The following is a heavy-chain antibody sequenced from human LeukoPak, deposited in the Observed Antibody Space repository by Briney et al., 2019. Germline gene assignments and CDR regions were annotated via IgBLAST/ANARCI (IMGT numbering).Heavy chain of an antibody. CDR2: ISGHTGTA. Sequence: GASVKVSCKASGYSFTAYGMGWLRQAPGQGLEWMGWISGHTGTAIYAQNLQGRVTLTADTFTSTVYMEMRSLRSDDTAVYYCARGGSGDHQEQLGPPGYYHYMDVWGTGTTVTASS. V-gene: IGHV1-18*01. CDR3: ARGGSGDHQEQLGPPGYYHYMDV. J-gene: IGHJ6*03. D-gene: IGHD3-10*01. CDR1: GYSFTAYG.